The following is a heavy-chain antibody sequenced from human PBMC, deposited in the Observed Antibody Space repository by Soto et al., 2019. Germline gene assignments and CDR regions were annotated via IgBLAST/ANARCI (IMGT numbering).Heavy chain of an antibody. Sequence: EVQLVESGGGLVKHGGSLSLSCAASGFTFTRYSMNWVRQAPGKGLEWVSSISSTTNYIYYGDSMKGRFTISRDNAKNSMSLEMNSLRAEDTAVYYCARESEDLTSNFAYWGQGTLVTVSS. CDR3: ARESEDLTSNFAY. V-gene: IGHV3-21*06. J-gene: IGHJ4*02. CDR1: GFTFTRYS. CDR2: ISSTTNYI.